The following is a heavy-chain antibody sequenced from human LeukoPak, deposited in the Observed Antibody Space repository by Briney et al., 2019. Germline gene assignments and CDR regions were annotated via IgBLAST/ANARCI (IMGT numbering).Heavy chain of an antibody. Sequence: PSETLSLTCTVSGYSISSGYYWGWIRQPPGKGLEWIGSIYHSGSTYYNPSLKSRVTISLDTSKNQFSLKLSSVTAADTAVYYCARDLRDSVRGDWFDPWGQGTLVTVSS. CDR3: ARDLRDSVRGDWFDP. CDR1: GYSISSGYY. CDR2: IYHSGST. V-gene: IGHV4-38-2*02. D-gene: IGHD2-15*01. J-gene: IGHJ5*02.